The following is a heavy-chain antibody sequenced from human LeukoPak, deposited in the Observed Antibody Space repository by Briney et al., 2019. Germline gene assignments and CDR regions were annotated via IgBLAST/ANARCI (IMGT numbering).Heavy chain of an antibody. CDR3: ATLYDYGSGSYYNYQTDY. CDR2: ISHSGST. V-gene: IGHV4-39*07. J-gene: IGHJ4*02. CDR1: GGSISSSSYY. D-gene: IGHD3-10*01. Sequence: SETLSLTCTVSGGSISSSSYYWSWIRQPPGKGLEWIGEISHSGSTNYNPSLKSRVTISVDTSKNQFSLKLSSVTAADTAVYYCATLYDYGSGSYYNYQTDYWGQGTLVTVSS.